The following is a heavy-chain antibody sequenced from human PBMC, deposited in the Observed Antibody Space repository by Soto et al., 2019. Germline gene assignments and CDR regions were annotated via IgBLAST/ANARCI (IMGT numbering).Heavy chain of an antibody. CDR3: ARSIGSSSFYFDF. Sequence: ASVKVSCKASAGSFNDYAISWVRQAPGEGLEWMGGFIPIFGTTNYAEKFQGRITITADGSTSTTSMELTSLRSEDTAVYYCARSIGSSSFYFDFWGQGTLVTV. CDR1: AGSFNDYA. V-gene: IGHV1-69*13. D-gene: IGHD6-6*01. J-gene: IGHJ4*02. CDR2: FIPIFGTT.